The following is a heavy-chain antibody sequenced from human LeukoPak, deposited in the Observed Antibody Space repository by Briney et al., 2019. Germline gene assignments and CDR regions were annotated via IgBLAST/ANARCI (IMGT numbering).Heavy chain of an antibody. CDR2: IYYSGST. CDR3: ARAPARASVSWFDP. V-gene: IGHV4-59*01. CDR1: GGSISSYY. J-gene: IGHJ5*02. Sequence: PSETLSLTCTVSGGSISSYYWSWIRQPPGKGLEWIGYIYYSGSTNYNPSLKSRVTISVDTSKNQFSLKLSSVTAADTAVYYCARAPARASVSWFDPWGQGTLVTVSS. D-gene: IGHD3-3*01.